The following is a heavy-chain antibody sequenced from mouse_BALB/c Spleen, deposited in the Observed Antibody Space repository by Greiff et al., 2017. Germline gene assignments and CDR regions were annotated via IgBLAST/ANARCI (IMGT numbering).Heavy chain of an antibody. CDR2: IDPENGNT. V-gene: IGHV14-1*02. CDR3: ARIYGNYWYFDV. D-gene: IGHD2-1*01. J-gene: IGHJ1*01. Sequence: VQLKESGAELVRPGALVKLSCKASGFNIKDYYMHWVKQRPEQGLEWIGWIDPENGNTIYDPKFQGKASITADTSSNTAYLQLSSLTSEDTAVYYCARIYGNYWYFDVWGAGTTVTVSS. CDR1: GFNIKDYY.